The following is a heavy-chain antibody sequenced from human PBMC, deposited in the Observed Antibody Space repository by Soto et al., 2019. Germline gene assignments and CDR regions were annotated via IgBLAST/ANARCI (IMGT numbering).Heavy chain of an antibody. V-gene: IGHV1-69*02. J-gene: IGHJ4*02. CDR2: INPILRMS. CDR3: ASSYGSGYRAFDY. Sequence: QVQLVQSGAEVKKPGSSVKVSCKASGDTFSFYSINWVRQAPGLGLEWMGRINPILRMSNYAQRFQGRVTXTXDKXTSTAYMELSSLRSEDTAMYYCASSYGSGYRAFDYWGQGALVTVSS. CDR1: GDTFSFYS. D-gene: IGHD3-10*01.